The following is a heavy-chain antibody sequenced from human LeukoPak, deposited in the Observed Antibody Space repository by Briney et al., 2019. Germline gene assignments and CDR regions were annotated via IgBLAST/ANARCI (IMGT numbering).Heavy chain of an antibody. J-gene: IGHJ4*02. CDR1: GFTFNDYG. D-gene: IGHD7-27*01. CDR3: AREEGGKLGIDYYFDY. Sequence: GGSLRLSCAASGFTFNDYGMSWVRQAPGKGLEWVSGINWNGGRTGYADSMKGRFIISRDNAKNSLYLQMNSLRAEDTAMYYCAREEGGKLGIDYYFDYWGQGTLVTVSS. CDR2: INWNGGRT. V-gene: IGHV3-20*04.